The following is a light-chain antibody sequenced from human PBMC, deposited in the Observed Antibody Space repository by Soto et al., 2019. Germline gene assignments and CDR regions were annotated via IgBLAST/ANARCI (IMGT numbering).Light chain of an antibody. CDR3: EPSDTLSTM. CDR2: DVS. J-gene: IGKJ1*01. V-gene: IGKV1-5*01. CDR1: QTINNQ. Sequence: SHLARSPSTRSASLGDRVNIPFRASQTINNQLAWHQQKPGKAPKLLIFDVSSLESGVPSRFSGSGSGTEYTLTISTPQPDDFAPPNCEPSDTLSTMFGQGTKVDNK.